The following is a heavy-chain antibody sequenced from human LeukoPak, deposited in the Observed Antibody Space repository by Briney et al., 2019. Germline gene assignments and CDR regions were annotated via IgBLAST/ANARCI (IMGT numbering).Heavy chain of an antibody. CDR1: GYTFTSYD. D-gene: IGHD6-13*01. V-gene: IGHV1-8*01. Sequence: ASVKVSCKASGYTFTSYDINWVRQATGQGFEWMGWMNPNSGNTGYAQKFQGRVTMTRNTSISTAYMELSSLRSEDTAVYYCAREVAIPGYSSSSFYYYGMDVWGQGTTVTVSS. CDR2: MNPNSGNT. CDR3: AREVAIPGYSSSSFYYYGMDV. J-gene: IGHJ6*02.